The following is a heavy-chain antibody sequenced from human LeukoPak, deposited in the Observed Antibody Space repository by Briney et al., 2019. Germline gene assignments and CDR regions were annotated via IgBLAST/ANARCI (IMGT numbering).Heavy chain of an antibody. CDR3: ARDLRYCSSTSCSPYWYFDL. V-gene: IGHV1-69*13. CDR2: IIPIFGTA. CDR1: GGTFSSYA. J-gene: IGHJ2*01. D-gene: IGHD2-2*01. Sequence: SVKVSCKASGGTFSSYAISWVRQAPGQGLEWMGGIIPIFGTANYAQKFQGRVTITADESTSTAYMELSSLRSEDTAVYYCARDLRYCSSTSCSPYWYFDLWGRGTLVTVSS.